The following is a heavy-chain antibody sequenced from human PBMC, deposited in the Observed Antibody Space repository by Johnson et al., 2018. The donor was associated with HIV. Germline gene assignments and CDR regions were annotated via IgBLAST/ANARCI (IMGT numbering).Heavy chain of an antibody. V-gene: IGHV3-66*01. CDR2: IYSGGST. CDR1: GFTVSRNY. Sequence: MQLVESGGGLVQPGGSLRLSCAASGFTVSRNYMSWVRQAPGKGLEWVSVIYSGGSTYYADSVKGRFPISRDNSKNTRDLQMNSLRADDTAWYYCVSSAQWSGWPPGAFDIWGQGAMVTVSS. D-gene: IGHD6-19*01. J-gene: IGHJ3*02. CDR3: VSSAQWSGWPPGAFDI.